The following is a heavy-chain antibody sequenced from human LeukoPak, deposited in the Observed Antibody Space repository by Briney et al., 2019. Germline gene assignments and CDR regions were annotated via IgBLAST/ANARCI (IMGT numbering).Heavy chain of an antibody. V-gene: IGHV1-18*01. CDR2: ISTFNGNR. Sequence: GASVKVSCKASNYTFTSYGISWVRQAPGQGLEWMRWISTFNGNRNYVQKFQGRVTMTRDTSTSTVYMELSSLRSEDTAVYYCARVLRQGMVVTTGYYYYYMDVWGKGTTVTVSS. J-gene: IGHJ6*03. CDR1: NYTFTSYG. D-gene: IGHD4/OR15-4a*01. CDR3: ARVLRQGMVVTTGYYYYYMDV.